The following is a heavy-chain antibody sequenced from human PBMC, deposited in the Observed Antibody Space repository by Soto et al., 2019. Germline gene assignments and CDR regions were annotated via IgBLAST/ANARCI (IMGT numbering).Heavy chain of an antibody. V-gene: IGHV3-30-3*01. J-gene: IGHJ6*02. CDR1: GFTFSSYA. CDR2: ISYDGSNK. Sequence: GGSLRLSCAASGFTFSSYAMHWVRQAPGKGLEWVAVISYDGSNKYYADSVKGRFTISRDNSKNTLYLQMNSLGAEDTAVYYCAREDRGYSYGPRPYYYYGMDVWGQGTTVTVSS. CDR3: AREDRGYSYGPRPYYYYGMDV. D-gene: IGHD5-18*01.